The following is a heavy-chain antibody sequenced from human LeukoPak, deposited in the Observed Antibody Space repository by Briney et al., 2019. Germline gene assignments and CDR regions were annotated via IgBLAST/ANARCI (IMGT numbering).Heavy chain of an antibody. V-gene: IGHV1-69*05. CDR1: GGTFSSYA. CDR3: ARGYDSSGYYRSGAFDI. CDR2: IIPIFGTA. D-gene: IGHD3-22*01. Sequence: SVEVSCKASGGTFSSYAISWVRQAPGQGLEWMGGIIPIFGTANYAQKFQGRVTITTDESTSTAYMELSSLRSEDTAVYYCARGYDSSGYYRSGAFDIWGQGTMVTVSS. J-gene: IGHJ3*02.